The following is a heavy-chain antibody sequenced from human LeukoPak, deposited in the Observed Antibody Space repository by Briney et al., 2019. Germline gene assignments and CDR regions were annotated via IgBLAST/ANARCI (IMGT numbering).Heavy chain of an antibody. Sequence: GGSLRLSCAASGFTFRSYEMNWVRQAPGKGLEWVSVIYSGGSTYYADSVKGRFTISRDDSKNTLFLQMNSLRAEDTAMYYCARGTVHWGQGTLVTVSS. CDR1: GFTFRSYE. V-gene: IGHV3-53*01. CDR2: IYSGGST. J-gene: IGHJ4*02. D-gene: IGHD3-10*01. CDR3: ARGTVH.